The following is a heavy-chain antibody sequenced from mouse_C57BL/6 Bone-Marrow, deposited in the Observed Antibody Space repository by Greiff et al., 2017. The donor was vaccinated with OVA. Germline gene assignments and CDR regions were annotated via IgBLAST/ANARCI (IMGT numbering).Heavy chain of an antibody. CDR2: IHPDSSTI. CDR3: ASRQLGLYFDV. D-gene: IGHD4-1*02. CDR1: GVDFSSYW. V-gene: IGHV4-1*01. J-gene: IGHJ1*03. Sequence: EAGGVDFSSYWMCWVRRAPGQGLEWLGEIHPDSSTINYAPSLKDKFIISRDNAKNTLYLQMSKVRSEDTALYYCASRQLGLYFDVWGTGTTVTVSS.